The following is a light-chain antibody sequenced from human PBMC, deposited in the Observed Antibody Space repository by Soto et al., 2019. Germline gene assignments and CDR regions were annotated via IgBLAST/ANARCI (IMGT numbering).Light chain of an antibody. CDR2: DAS. CDR3: QQRTNWPPFT. V-gene: IGKV3-11*01. J-gene: IGKJ3*01. CDR1: QSVSNY. Sequence: EIVLTQSPATLSLSPGARATLSCRASQSVSNYLAWYPQKPGQAPRLLIYDASNRATGIPARFSGSGSGTDFTLTISSLEPEDFAVYYCQQRTNWPPFTFGPGTKVDIK.